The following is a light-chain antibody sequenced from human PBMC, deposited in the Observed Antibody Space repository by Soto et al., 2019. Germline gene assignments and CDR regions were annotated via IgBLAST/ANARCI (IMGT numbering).Light chain of an antibody. V-gene: IGKV3-15*01. CDR2: GAS. Sequence: EIVMTQSPGTLSVSPGERATLSCMASQSVSSNLAWYQQKPGQAPRLLIYGASTRATGIPARFSGSRSGTEFTLTISSLQSEDFAVYYCQQYNNWPRTFGQGTKVEIK. CDR1: QSVSSN. J-gene: IGKJ1*01. CDR3: QQYNNWPRT.